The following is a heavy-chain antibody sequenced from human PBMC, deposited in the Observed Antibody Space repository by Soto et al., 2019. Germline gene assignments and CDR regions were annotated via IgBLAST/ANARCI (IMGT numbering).Heavy chain of an antibody. Sequence: QLQLQESGPGLVKPSETLSLTCTVSGGSISSSSYYWGWIRQPPGNGLEWIGSIYYSGSTYYNPSLKSRVTRSVDTSKNQFSLKLSSVTAADTAVYYCASPLVNYGDYYFDYWGQGTLVTVSS. D-gene: IGHD4-17*01. J-gene: IGHJ4*02. CDR2: IYYSGST. V-gene: IGHV4-39*01. CDR1: GGSISSSSYY. CDR3: ASPLVNYGDYYFDY.